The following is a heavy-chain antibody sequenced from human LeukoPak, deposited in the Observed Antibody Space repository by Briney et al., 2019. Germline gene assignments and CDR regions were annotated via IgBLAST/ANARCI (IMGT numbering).Heavy chain of an antibody. CDR1: GFTFSSYS. J-gene: IGHJ6*02. V-gene: IGHV3-21*01. D-gene: IGHD6-6*01. CDR2: ISSSSSYI. CDR3: ARDGSSDYYYYYGMDV. Sequence: GGSLRLSCAASGFTFSSYSMNWVRQAPGKGLEWVSSISSSSSYIYYADSVKGRFTISRDNAKNSLYLQMNSLRAEDTAVYYCARDGSSDYYYYYGMDVWGQGTTVTVSS.